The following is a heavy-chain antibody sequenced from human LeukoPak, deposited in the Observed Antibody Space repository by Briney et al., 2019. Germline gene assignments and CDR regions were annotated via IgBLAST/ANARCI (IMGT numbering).Heavy chain of an antibody. J-gene: IGHJ6*03. V-gene: IGHV3-30*02. CDR2: IRYDGSNK. CDR1: GFTFSSYG. Sequence: SGGSLRLSCAASGFTFSSYGMHWVRQAPGKGLEWVAFIRYDGSNKYYADSVKGRFTISRDNSKNTLYLQMNSLRAEDTAVYYCAKAIGDFYYYYMDVWGKGTTVTVSS. CDR3: AKAIGDFYYYYMDV. D-gene: IGHD4-17*01.